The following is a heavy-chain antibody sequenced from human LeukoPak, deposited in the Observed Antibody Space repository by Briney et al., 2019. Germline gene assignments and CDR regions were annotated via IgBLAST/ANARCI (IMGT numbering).Heavy chain of an antibody. V-gene: IGHV4-59*08. D-gene: IGHD3-10*01. J-gene: IGHJ5*02. CDR2: IYYSGST. CDR3: ARHGYYGSGSYVWFDP. CDR1: GGSISSYY. Sequence: KSSETLSLTCTVSGGSISSYYWSWIRQPPGKGLEWIGYIYYSGSTNYNPSLKSRVTISVDTSKNQFSLKLSSVTAADTAVYYCARHGYYGSGSYVWFDPWGQGTLVTVSS.